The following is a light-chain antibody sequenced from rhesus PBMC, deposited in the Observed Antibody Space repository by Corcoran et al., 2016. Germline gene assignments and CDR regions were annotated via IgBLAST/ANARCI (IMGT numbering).Light chain of an antibody. Sequence: DIQMTQSPSSLSASVGDTVTITCRASQGISSYLNWFQQTPGKAPNLLIYKASSLQSGVPPRFSGSGSWTDFTLTISRLQPEDFATYYCQQYNGAPPWTFGQGTKVEIK. J-gene: IGKJ1*01. CDR3: QQYNGAPPWT. CDR1: QGISSY. CDR2: KAS. V-gene: IGKV1-21*01.